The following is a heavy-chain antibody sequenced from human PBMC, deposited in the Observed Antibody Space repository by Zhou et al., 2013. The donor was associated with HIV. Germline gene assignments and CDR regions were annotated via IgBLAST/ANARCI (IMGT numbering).Heavy chain of an antibody. V-gene: IGHV1-69*05. CDR1: GVNFGSFG. CDR3: ATVQFSGYEFQYSYGLGV. CDR2: VIPIFGFI. Sequence: QVPVVQSGAEVKKPGSSVRITCKASGVNFGSFGITWVRQAPGQGLEWMAGVIPIFGFINAARRFQGRVAITSDESTRTAYMDLSNLRSDDTAVYYCATVQFSGYEFQYSYGLGVWGQGTTVTVSS. D-gene: IGHD5-12*01. J-gene: IGHJ6*02.